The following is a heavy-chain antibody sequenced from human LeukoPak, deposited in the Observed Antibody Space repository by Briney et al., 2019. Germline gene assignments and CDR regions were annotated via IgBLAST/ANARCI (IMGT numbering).Heavy chain of an antibody. CDR2: INHSGST. V-gene: IGHV4-34*01. Sequence: KPSETLSLTCAVYGGSFSGYYWSWIRQPPGKGLEWIGEINHSGSTNYNPSLKSRVTISVDTSKNQFSPKLSSVTAADTAVYYCARGEWFGDYWGQGTLVTVSS. J-gene: IGHJ4*02. D-gene: IGHD3-10*01. CDR3: ARGEWFGDY. CDR1: GGSFSGYY.